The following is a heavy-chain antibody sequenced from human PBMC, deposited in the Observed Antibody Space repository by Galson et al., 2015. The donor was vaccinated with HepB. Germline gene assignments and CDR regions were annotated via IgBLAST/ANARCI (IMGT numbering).Heavy chain of an antibody. V-gene: IGHV3-30*18. CDR3: AKGRIVGALRGIDY. J-gene: IGHJ4*02. CDR1: GFTFSSYG. Sequence: SLRLSCAASGFTFSSYGMHWVRQAPGKGLEWVAVISYDGSNKYYADSVKGRFTISRDNSKNTLYLQMNSLRAEDTAVYYCAKGRIVGALRGIDYWGQGTLVTVSS. D-gene: IGHD1-26*01. CDR2: ISYDGSNK.